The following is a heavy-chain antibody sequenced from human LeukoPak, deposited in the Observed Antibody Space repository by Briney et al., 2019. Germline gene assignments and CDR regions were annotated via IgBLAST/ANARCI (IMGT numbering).Heavy chain of an antibody. CDR3: ARGPQGGYNYNWFDP. CDR2: IIPIFGTA. CDR1: GGTFSNYA. J-gene: IGHJ5*02. D-gene: IGHD5-24*01. Sequence: SVKVSCKASGGTFSNYAITWVRRAPGQGLEWMGGIIPIFGTANYAQKFQGRVTITADESTTTVYMEMSRLRSEDTAVYYCARGPQGGYNYNWFDPWGQGTLVTVSS. V-gene: IGHV1-69*01.